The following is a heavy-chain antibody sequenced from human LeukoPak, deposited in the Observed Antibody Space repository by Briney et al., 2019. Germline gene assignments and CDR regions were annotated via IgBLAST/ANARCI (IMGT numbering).Heavy chain of an antibody. CDR2: INHSGST. D-gene: IGHD5-24*01. J-gene: IGHJ4*02. V-gene: IGHV4-34*01. CDR1: GGSFSGYY. CDR3: ARGLVGEMATTFDY. Sequence: SETLSLTCAVYGGSFSGYYWSWIRQPPGKGPEWIGEINHSGSTNYNPSLKSRVTISVDTSKNQFSLKLSSVTAADTAVYYCARGLVGEMATTFDYWGQGTLVTVSS.